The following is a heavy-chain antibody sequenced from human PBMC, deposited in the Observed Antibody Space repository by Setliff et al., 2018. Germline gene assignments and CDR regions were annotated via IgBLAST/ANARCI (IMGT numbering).Heavy chain of an antibody. D-gene: IGHD5-18*01. J-gene: IGHJ6*03. CDR1: GDTFRSYG. CDR3: VREGVDTRSSTDYRYYMDV. Sequence: ASVMVSCKASGDTFRSYGISWVRQAPGQGLEWMGGTIPMFGSTSYAQKFQGRFTIITDESTTTAYMELSSLGSEDTAVYYCVREGVDTRSSTDYRYYMDVWGKGTTVTVSS. CDR2: TIPMFGST. V-gene: IGHV1-69*05.